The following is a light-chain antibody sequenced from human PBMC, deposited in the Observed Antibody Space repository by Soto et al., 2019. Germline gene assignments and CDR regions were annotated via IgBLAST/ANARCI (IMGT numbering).Light chain of an antibody. CDR2: DAS. V-gene: IGKV1-5*01. CDR3: LQYSSHSWT. Sequence: DIQMTQSPSALSPSVGDRVTITCRASRSISDWLAWYQQKPGKAPEIXIFDASNLKSGVSSRFSGSGSGTEFTLTISRLQPDDVATYYCLQYSSHSWTFGQGTKVDIK. CDR1: RSISDW. J-gene: IGKJ1*01.